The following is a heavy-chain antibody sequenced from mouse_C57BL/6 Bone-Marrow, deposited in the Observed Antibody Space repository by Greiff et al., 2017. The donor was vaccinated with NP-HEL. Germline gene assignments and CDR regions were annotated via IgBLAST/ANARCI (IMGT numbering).Heavy chain of an antibody. CDR1: GFNIKNTY. CDR2: IDPANGNT. CDR3: ARDYYDSSYDFDY. V-gene: IGHV14-3*01. D-gene: IGHD1-1*01. J-gene: IGHJ2*01. Sequence: EVQGVESVAELVRPGASVKLSCTASGFNIKNTYMHWVKQRPEQGLEWIGRIDPANGNTKYAPKFQGKATITADTSSNTAYLQRSSLTSEDTAIYCCARDYYDSSYDFDYWGQGTTLTVSS.